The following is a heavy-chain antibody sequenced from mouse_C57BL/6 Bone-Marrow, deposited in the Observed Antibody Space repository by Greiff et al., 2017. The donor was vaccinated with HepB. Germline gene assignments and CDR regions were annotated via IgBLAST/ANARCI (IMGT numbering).Heavy chain of an antibody. CDR2: IDPETGGT. CDR1: GYTFTDYE. CDR3: TRSKVPYYYGSRGFDY. J-gene: IGHJ2*01. V-gene: IGHV1-15*01. Sequence: VQLQQSGAELVRPGASVTLSCKASGYTFTDYEMHWVKQTPVHGLEWIGAIDPETGGTAYNQKFKGKAILTADKSSSTAYMELRSLTSEDSAVYYCTRSKVPYYYGSRGFDYWGQGTTLIVSS. D-gene: IGHD1-1*01.